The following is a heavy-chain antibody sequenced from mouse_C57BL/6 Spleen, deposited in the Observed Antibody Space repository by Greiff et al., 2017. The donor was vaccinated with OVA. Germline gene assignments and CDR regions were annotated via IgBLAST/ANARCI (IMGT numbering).Heavy chain of an antibody. V-gene: IGHV1-50*01. CDR2: IDPSDSYT. CDR3: ARGTTVVANFDY. D-gene: IGHD1-1*01. Sequence: QVQLQQPGAELVKPGASVKLSCKASGYTFTSYWMQWVKQRPGQGLEWIGEIDPSDSYTNYNQQFKGKATLTADTSSSTAYMQLSSLTSDDSAVYYCARGTTVVANFDYWGQGTTLTVSS. J-gene: IGHJ2*01. CDR1: GYTFTSYW.